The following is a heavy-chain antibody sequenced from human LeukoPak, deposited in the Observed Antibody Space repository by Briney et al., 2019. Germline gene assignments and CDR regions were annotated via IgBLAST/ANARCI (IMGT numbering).Heavy chain of an antibody. D-gene: IGHD6-19*01. Sequence: PGGSLRLSCAASGFTFSSYAMSWVRQAPGKGLEWVSAISGSGGSTYYADSVKGRFTFSRDNSKNTLYLQMNSLRDEDTAVYYCARDRSGLLPNNWFDPWGQGTLVTVSS. CDR3: ARDRSGLLPNNWFDP. CDR1: GFTFSSYA. V-gene: IGHV3-23*01. J-gene: IGHJ5*02. CDR2: ISGSGGST.